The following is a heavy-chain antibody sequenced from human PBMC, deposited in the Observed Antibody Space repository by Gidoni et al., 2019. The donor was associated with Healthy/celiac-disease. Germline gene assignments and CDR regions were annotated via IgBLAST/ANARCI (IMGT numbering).Heavy chain of an antibody. CDR2: IYTSGST. V-gene: IGHV4-61*02. Sequence: QVQLQESGPGLVKPSQTLSLTCTVSGGSISSGSYYWSWIRQPAGKGLEWIGRIYTSGSTNYNPSLKSRVTISVDTSKNQFSLKLSSVTAADTAVYYCARWWGLRGFDYWGQGTLVTVSS. CDR3: ARWWGLRGFDY. J-gene: IGHJ4*02. CDR1: GGSISSGSYY. D-gene: IGHD2-21*02.